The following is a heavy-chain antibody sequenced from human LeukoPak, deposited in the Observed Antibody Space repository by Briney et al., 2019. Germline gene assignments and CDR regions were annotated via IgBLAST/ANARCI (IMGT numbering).Heavy chain of an antibody. Sequence: SQTLSLTCAISGDSVSSNSAAWNWIRQSPSTGLEWLGRTYYRSKWFNDYAESVKSRITINSDTSKNQLSLQLNSVTPEDSAVYYCASHVFDIWGRGTMVTVSS. CDR1: GDSVSSNSAA. V-gene: IGHV6-1*01. CDR2: TYYRSKWFN. CDR3: ASHVFDI. J-gene: IGHJ3*02.